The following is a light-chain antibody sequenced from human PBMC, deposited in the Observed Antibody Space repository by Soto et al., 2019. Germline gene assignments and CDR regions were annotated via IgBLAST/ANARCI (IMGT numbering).Light chain of an antibody. J-gene: IGKJ4*01. Sequence: EIVLTQSPATLSLSPGERATLSCRASQSVSSYLAWYPQKPGQAPRLLIYDASNRATGIPARFSGSGSGTDFTLTLSSLEPEDFAVYYCQQRSNWPLTFGGGTKVDIK. CDR3: QQRSNWPLT. CDR2: DAS. V-gene: IGKV3-11*01. CDR1: QSVSSY.